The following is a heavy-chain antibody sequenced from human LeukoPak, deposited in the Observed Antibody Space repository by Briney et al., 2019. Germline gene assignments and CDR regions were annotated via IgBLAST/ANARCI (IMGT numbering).Heavy chain of an antibody. J-gene: IGHJ1*01. Sequence: PSETLSLTCAVYGGSFSGYYWSWIRQPPGKGLEWIGEINHSGSTNYNPSLKSRVTISVDTSKNQFSLKLSSVTAAGTAVYYCARLPINILSDEHWGQGTLVTVSS. V-gene: IGHV4-34*01. CDR3: ARLPINILSDEH. D-gene: IGHD3-9*01. CDR1: GGSFSGYY. CDR2: INHSGST.